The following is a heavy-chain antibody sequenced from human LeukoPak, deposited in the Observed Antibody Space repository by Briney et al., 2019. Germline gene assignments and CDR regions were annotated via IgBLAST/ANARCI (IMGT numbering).Heavy chain of an antibody. J-gene: IGHJ4*02. CDR2: ISSSGSTI. Sequence: GGSLRLSCAASGFTFSDYYMSWIRQAPGKGLEWVSYISSSGSTIYYADSVKGRFTISRDNAKNSLYLQMNSLRAEDTAVYYCARDYYDSSGYYYVLDYWGQGTLVTVSS. V-gene: IGHV3-11*01. CDR3: ARDYYDSSGYYYVLDY. CDR1: GFTFSDYY. D-gene: IGHD3-22*01.